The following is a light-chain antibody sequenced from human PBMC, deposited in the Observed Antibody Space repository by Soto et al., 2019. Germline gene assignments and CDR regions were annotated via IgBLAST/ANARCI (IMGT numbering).Light chain of an antibody. V-gene: IGLV2-8*01. CDR3: RSYVATKSYV. J-gene: IGLJ1*01. Sequence: QSALTQPPSASGSPGQSVTISCTGTSSDVGGYNYVSWYQQHPGKAPKLLIYEVSKRPSGVPDRFSGSKSGNTASLTVSGLQAEDDAEYYRRSYVATKSYVFGTGTKVTVL. CDR2: EVS. CDR1: SSDVGGYNY.